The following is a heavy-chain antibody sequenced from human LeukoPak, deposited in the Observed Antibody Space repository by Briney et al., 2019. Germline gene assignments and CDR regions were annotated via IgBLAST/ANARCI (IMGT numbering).Heavy chain of an antibody. V-gene: IGHV3-23*01. J-gene: IGHJ4*02. Sequence: GGSLRLSCAASGFTFSSYAMSWVRQAPGKGLEWVSGISGNGGNTYYADSVKGRFTISRDNSKNTLYVQMNSLRAEDTAVYYCAKTPSYTSWYYFDFWGQGTLVTVSS. D-gene: IGHD2-2*01. CDR3: AKTPSYTSWYYFDF. CDR2: ISGNGGNT. CDR1: GFTFSSYA.